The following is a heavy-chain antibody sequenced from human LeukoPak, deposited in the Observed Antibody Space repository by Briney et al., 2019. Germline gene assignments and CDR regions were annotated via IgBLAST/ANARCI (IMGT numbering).Heavy chain of an antibody. Sequence: PGGSLRLSCAASGFTFSSYAMSWVRQAPGKGLEWVSAISGSGGSTYYADSVKGRFTISRDNSKNTLYLQMNSLRVEDTAVYYCARVGGGGHSGNWGQGTLVTVSS. V-gene: IGHV3-23*01. D-gene: IGHD2-15*01. CDR3: ARVGGGGHSGN. J-gene: IGHJ4*02. CDR2: ISGSGGST. CDR1: GFTFSSYA.